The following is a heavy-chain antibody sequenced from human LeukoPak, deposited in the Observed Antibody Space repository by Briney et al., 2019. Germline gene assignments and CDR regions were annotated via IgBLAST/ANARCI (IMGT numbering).Heavy chain of an antibody. CDR1: GGSISSGGYY. Sequence: PSQTLSLTCTVSGGSISSGGYYWSWIRQPPGKGLEWIGYIYHSGSTYYNPSLKSRVTISVDRSKNQFSLKLSSVTAADTAVYYCARDGGVRWFDPWGQGTLVTVSS. V-gene: IGHV4-30-2*01. CDR3: ARDGGVRWFDP. CDR2: IYHSGST. J-gene: IGHJ5*02. D-gene: IGHD3-16*01.